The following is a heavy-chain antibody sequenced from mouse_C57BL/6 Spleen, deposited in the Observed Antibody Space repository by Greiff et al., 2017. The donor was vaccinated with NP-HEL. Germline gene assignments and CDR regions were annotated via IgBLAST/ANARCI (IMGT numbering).Heavy chain of an antibody. Sequence: VKLVESGPGLVQPSQSLSITCTVSGFSLTSYGVHWVRQSPGKGLEWLGVIWSGGSTDYNAAFISRLSISKDNSKSQVFFKMNSLQADDTAIYYCARNRPLYYKDMDYWGQGTSVTVSS. CDR2: IWSGGST. V-gene: IGHV2-2*01. CDR3: ARNRPLYYKDMDY. D-gene: IGHD2-1*01. J-gene: IGHJ4*01. CDR1: GFSLTSYG.